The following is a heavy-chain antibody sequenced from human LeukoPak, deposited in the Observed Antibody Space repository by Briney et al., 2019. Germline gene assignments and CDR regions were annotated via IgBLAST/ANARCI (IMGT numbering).Heavy chain of an antibody. CDR1: GVSISSYY. J-gene: IGHJ3*02. D-gene: IGHD3-9*01. CDR2: IYYSGST. Sequence: PSETLSLTCTVSGVSISSYYWSWIRQPPGKGLEWIGYIYYSGSTNYNPSLKSPVTISVDTSKNQFSLKLSSVTAADTAVYYCARGFRYAKYYDILTGPIWGQGTMVTVSS. V-gene: IGHV4-59*01. CDR3: ARGFRYAKYYDILTGPI.